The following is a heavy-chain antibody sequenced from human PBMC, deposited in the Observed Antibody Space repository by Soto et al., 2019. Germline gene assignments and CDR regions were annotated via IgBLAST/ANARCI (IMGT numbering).Heavy chain of an antibody. CDR3: ARRGYSYGYYMDV. CDR1: GYSFAGYW. J-gene: IGHJ6*02. D-gene: IGHD5-18*01. Sequence: PGESLKISCKGSGYSFAGYWITWVRQKPGKGLEWMGRIDPSDSQTYYSPSFQGHVTISVTKSITTVFLQWSSLRASDTAMYYCARRGYSYGYYMDVWGQGTTVTVSS. CDR2: IDPSDSQT. V-gene: IGHV5-10-1*01.